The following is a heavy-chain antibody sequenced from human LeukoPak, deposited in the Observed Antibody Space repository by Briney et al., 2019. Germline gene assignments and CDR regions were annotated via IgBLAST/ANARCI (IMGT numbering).Heavy chain of an antibody. V-gene: IGHV1-2*02. CDR1: AYTFGDYY. CDR2: FHPSSDGA. D-gene: IGHD2/OR15-2a*01. Sequence: ASVKVSCKASAYTFGDYYVHWVRQAPGQGLEWMGWFHPSSDGAGYAQKFQGRVIMTRDTSISTAYMQLTRLTSDDTVVYYCAIKRIHGNPFDYWGQGTLVTVSS. J-gene: IGHJ4*02. CDR3: AIKRIHGNPFDY.